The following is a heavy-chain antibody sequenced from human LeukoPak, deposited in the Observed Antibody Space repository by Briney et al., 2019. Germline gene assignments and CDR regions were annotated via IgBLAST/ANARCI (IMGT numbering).Heavy chain of an antibody. CDR2: IWFDGTNK. V-gene: IGHV3-33*01. J-gene: IGHJ6*03. CDR3: ARRLRGSYGMDV. Sequence: GGSLRLSCAPSGFTFSSYGMHWVRQAPGKGLEWVAVIWFDGTNKFYADSVKGRFTISRDNSENILYLEMTSLRVEDTAVYYCARRLRGSYGMDVWGKGTTVIVSS. CDR1: GFTFSSYG. D-gene: IGHD3-10*01.